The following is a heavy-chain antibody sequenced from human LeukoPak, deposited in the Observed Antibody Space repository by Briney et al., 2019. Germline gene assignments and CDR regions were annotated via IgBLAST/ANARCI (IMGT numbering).Heavy chain of an antibody. J-gene: IGHJ4*02. D-gene: IGHD3-10*01. Sequence: GGSLRLSCAASGFTFSSYGMTWVRQAPGKGLEWVSYISSSSSTIYYADSVKGRFTISRDNAKNSLYLQMNSLRDGDTAVYYCASGHRITMVRGVTDFDYWGQGTLVTVS. CDR2: ISSSSSTI. V-gene: IGHV3-48*02. CDR3: ASGHRITMVRGVTDFDY. CDR1: GFTFSSYG.